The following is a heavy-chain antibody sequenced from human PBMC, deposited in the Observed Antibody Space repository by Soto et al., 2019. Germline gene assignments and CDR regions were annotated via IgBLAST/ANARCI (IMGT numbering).Heavy chain of an antibody. CDR3: ERDSDFWSGYYYYYGMDV. Sequence: QVQLVQSGAEVKKPGASVKVSCKASGYTFTSYGISWVRQAPGQGLEWMGWISAYNGNTNYAQKLQGRVTMTTDTSTSTAYMELRSLRSDDTAVYYCERDSDFWSGYYYYYGMDVWGQGTTVTVSS. CDR2: ISAYNGNT. J-gene: IGHJ6*02. V-gene: IGHV1-18*04. CDR1: GYTFTSYG. D-gene: IGHD3-3*01.